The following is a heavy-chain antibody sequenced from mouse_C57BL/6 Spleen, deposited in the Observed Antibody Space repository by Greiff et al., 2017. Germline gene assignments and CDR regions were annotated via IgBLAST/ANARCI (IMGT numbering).Heavy chain of an antibody. V-gene: IGHV1-69*01. J-gene: IGHJ1*03. CDR3: ARSGDVDWYFDV. Sequence: QVQLQQPGAELVMPGASVKLSCKASGYTFTSYWMHWVKPRPGQGLEWIGEIDPSDSYTNYNQKFKGKSTWTVDKSSSTAYMQLSSLTSEDSAVYYSARSGDVDWYFDVWGTGTTVTVSS. CDR1: GYTFTSYW. D-gene: IGHD3-1*01. CDR2: IDPSDSYT.